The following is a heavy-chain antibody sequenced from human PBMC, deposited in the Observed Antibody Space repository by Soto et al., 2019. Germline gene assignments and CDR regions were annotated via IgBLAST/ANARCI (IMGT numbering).Heavy chain of an antibody. Sequence: XXXGAXXXKPGSSVKVSCKASGGTFSSYAISWVRQAPGQGLEWMGGIIPIFGTANYAQKFQGRVTITADESTSTAYMELSSLRSEDTAVYYCARAQGYSGYDGLSNWGQGTLVTVSS. V-gene: IGHV1-69*01. CDR3: ARAQGYSGYDGLSN. D-gene: IGHD5-12*01. CDR2: IIPIFGTA. CDR1: GGTFSSYA. J-gene: IGHJ4*02.